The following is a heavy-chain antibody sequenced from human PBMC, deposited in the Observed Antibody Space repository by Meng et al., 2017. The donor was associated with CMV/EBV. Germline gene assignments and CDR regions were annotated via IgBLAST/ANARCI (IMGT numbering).Heavy chain of an antibody. J-gene: IGHJ4*02. CDR1: GFTFSNAW. CDR2: ISSSGSTI. CDR3: ARGRRGCSSTSCYKYFDY. V-gene: IGHV3-11*04. Sequence: GGSLRLSCAASGFTFSNAWMSWVRQAPGKGLEWVSYISSSGSTIYYADSVKGRFTISRDNAKNSLYLQMNSLRAEDTAVYYCARGRRGCSSTSCYKYFDYWGQGTLVTVSS. D-gene: IGHD2-2*02.